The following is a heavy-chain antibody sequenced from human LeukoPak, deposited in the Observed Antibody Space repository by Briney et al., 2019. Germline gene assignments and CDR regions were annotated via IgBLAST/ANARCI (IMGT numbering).Heavy chain of an antibody. CDR3: AKGPVAAFPTDAFDI. D-gene: IGHD6-19*01. V-gene: IGHV3-23*01. CDR1: GFTFSSYA. J-gene: IGHJ3*02. Sequence: GGSLRLSCAASGFTFSSYAMSWVRQAPGKGLEWVSSISGGGDSTYYADSVKGRFTISRDNSKNTLYLQMNSLRAEDTAVYYCAKGPVAAFPTDAFDIWGQGTMVTVSS. CDR2: ISGGGDST.